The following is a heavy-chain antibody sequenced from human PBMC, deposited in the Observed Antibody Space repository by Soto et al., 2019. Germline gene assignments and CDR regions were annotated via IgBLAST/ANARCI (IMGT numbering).Heavy chain of an antibody. V-gene: IGHV3-23*01. Sequence: EVQLLESGGDLVQPGWSLRLPCAASGFTFSTYAMSWVRQAPGKGLEWVSGLYGKGGGITYADSVKGRFTISRDNSNNMLYLQMHSLRAEDTAVYYCAKDRQPDGLWPFDHWGQGTLVTVSS. CDR3: AKDRQPDGLWPFDH. J-gene: IGHJ4*02. D-gene: IGHD2-8*01. CDR1: GFTFSTYA. CDR2: LYGKGGGI.